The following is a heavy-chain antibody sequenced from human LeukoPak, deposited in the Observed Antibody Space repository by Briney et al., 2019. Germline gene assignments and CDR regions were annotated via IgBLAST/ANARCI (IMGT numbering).Heavy chain of an antibody. Sequence: ASVKVSCKAAGYTFTSYDINWVRQATGQGLEWMGLMNPNSGNTGYAQKFQGRVTFTRNTSISTAYMDLSSLRSEDTAVYYCARGLSRTPGGLIFGVVILYYYYMDVWGKGTTVTVSS. CDR2: MNPNSGNT. CDR3: ARGLSRTPGGLIFGVVILYYYYMDV. D-gene: IGHD3-3*01. V-gene: IGHV1-8*03. J-gene: IGHJ6*03. CDR1: GYTFTSYD.